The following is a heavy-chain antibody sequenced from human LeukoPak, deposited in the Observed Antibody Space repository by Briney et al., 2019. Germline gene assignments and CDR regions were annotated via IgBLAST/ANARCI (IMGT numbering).Heavy chain of an antibody. J-gene: IGHJ2*01. V-gene: IGHV3-13*01. CDR3: VRGALPGDNWYFDL. Sequence: GWSLRLSCATSGFPFSAYDMHWVRQAPGKGLEWVSAFGSAGDTYYPGAVKGRFTISRDYAKNSLFLQMNSLRAGDTAVYFCVRGALPGDNWYFDLWGRGTLVTVSS. CDR1: GFPFSAYD. CDR2: FGSAGDT.